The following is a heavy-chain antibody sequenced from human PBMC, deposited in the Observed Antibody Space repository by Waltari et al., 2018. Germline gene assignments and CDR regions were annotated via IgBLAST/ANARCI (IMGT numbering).Heavy chain of an antibody. V-gene: IGHV4-39*01. Sequence: QLQLQESGPGLVKPSETLSLTCTVSGGSISSSSYYWGWIRQPPGKGLEWIGRSYYSGSHYYHPSLKSRVTISVDTSKNQFSLKLSSVTAADTAVYYCASTVYYDSSGWTYYFDYWGQGTLVTVSS. CDR3: ASTVYYDSSGWTYYFDY. CDR2: SYYSGSH. J-gene: IGHJ4*02. CDR1: GGSISSSSYY. D-gene: IGHD3-22*01.